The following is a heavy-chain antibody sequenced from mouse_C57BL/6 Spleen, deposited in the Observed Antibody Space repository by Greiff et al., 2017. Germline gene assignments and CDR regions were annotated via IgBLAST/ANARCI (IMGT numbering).Heavy chain of an antibody. CDR3: ARPYFGSSYAMDD. D-gene: IGHD1-1*01. CDR2: ISYDGSN. V-gene: IGHV3-6*01. J-gene: IGHJ4*01. Sequence: EVKLMESGPGLVKPSQSLSLTCSVTGYSITSGYYWNWIRQFPGNKLEWMGYISYDGSNNYNPSLKNRISITRDTSKNQFFLKLNSVTTEDTATYYCARPYFGSSYAMDDWGQGTSVTVSS. CDR1: GYSITSGYY.